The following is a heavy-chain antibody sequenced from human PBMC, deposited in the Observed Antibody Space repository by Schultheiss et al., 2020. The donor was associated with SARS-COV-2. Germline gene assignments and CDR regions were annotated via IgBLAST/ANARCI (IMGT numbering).Heavy chain of an antibody. V-gene: IGHV4-59*08. CDR3: ARTSGRWLQLQTGGYFDY. J-gene: IGHJ4*02. CDR2: IYYSGST. Sequence: SETLSLTCAVYGGSFSGYYWSWIRQPPGKGLEWIGYIYYSGSTNYNPSLKSRVTISVDTSRNQFSLKLRSVTAADTAVYYCARTSGRWLQLQTGGYFDYWGQGTLVTVSS. D-gene: IGHD5-24*01. CDR1: GGSFSGYY.